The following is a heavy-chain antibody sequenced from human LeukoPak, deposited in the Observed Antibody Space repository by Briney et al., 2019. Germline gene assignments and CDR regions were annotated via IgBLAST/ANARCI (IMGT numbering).Heavy chain of an antibody. Sequence: ASVKVSCKASGYTFTDYFMHWVRQAPGQGLEWMEWIDPKSGGTNCAQKFQGRVTMTRDTSITTVYMELGRLTSDDTAVYYCTRDVPGYSSDFDFWGQGTLVTVSS. J-gene: IGHJ4*02. D-gene: IGHD6-19*01. CDR2: IDPKSGGT. CDR1: GYTFTDYF. CDR3: TRDVPGYSSDFDF. V-gene: IGHV1-2*02.